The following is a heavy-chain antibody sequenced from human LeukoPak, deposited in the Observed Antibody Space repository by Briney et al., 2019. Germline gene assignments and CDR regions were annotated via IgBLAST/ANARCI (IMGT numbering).Heavy chain of an antibody. V-gene: IGHV3-7*01. CDR1: GFIFSNYW. CDR3: ARAGR. CDR2: IKEDGSEK. D-gene: IGHD1-1*01. J-gene: IGHJ4*02. Sequence: PGGSLRLSCAASGFIFSNYWMTWVRQAPGKGLEWVANIKEDGSEKYYVDSVKGRFTISRDNVKNSLYLQMNSLRAEDTAVYYCARAGRWGQGTLVTVSS.